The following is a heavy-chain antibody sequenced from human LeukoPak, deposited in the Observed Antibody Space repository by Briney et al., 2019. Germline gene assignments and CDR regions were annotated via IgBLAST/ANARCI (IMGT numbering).Heavy chain of an antibody. J-gene: IGHJ2*01. V-gene: IGHV3-30-3*01. CDR3: ARNEGSGTSYWYFGL. Sequence: PGGSLRLSCAASGFTFSSYAMHWVRQAPGKGLEWVAVISYDGSNKYYADSVKGRFTISRDNAGNSLYLHMNYLRVEDTAVYYCARNEGSGTSYWYFGLWGRGTLVTVSS. CDR2: ISYDGSNK. CDR1: GFTFSSYA. D-gene: IGHD6-19*01.